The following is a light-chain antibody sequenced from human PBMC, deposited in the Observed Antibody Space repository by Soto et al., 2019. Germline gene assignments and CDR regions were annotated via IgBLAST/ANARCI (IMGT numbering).Light chain of an antibody. J-gene: IGLJ1*01. CDR1: FSDIAVFNY. V-gene: IGLV2-14*01. CDR2: QVT. Sequence: LAQPASVSGSPGQSITISCTGSFSDIAVFNYVSWYQQYPGRAPKLLIYQVTSRASGVSHRFSGSKSGNTASLTISGLQPEDEAEYYCNSYSSTNFYVFGTGTKVTVL. CDR3: NSYSSTNFYV.